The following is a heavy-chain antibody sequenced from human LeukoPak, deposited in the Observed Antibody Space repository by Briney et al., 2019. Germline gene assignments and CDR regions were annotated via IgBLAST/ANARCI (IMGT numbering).Heavy chain of an antibody. CDR3: AKGQTTVMAFDV. J-gene: IGHJ3*01. D-gene: IGHD4-17*01. V-gene: IGHV3-23*01. CDR1: GFNFSGYA. Sequence: SGGSLRLSCTASGFNFSGYAMSWVRQAPGKRLEWVSAISGSGGSTYYADSVKGRFTISRDNSKDTLYMQLNSPRAEDTAVYFCAKGQTTVMAFDVWGQRTMVSVSS. CDR2: ISGSGGST.